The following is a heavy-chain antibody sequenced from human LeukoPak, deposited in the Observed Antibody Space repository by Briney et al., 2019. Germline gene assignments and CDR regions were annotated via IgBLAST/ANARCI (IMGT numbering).Heavy chain of an antibody. J-gene: IGHJ4*02. D-gene: IGHD5-18*01. V-gene: IGHV4-59*01. CDR1: GGSISSYY. CDR2: IYYSGST. CDR3: ARDPRGYSYGEIDY. Sequence: SETLSLTCTVSGGSISSYYWSWIRQPPGKGLEWIGYIYYSGSTNYNPSLKGRVTISVDTSKNQFSLKLSSVTAADTAVYYCARDPRGYSYGEIDYWGQGTLVTVSS.